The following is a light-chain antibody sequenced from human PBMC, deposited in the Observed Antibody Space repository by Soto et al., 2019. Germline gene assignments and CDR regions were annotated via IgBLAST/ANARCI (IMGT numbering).Light chain of an antibody. CDR3: QQYKNWPGT. Sequence: EIVMTQSPATLSVSPGERATLSCRASQSVGSNLAWYQQKPGQAPRLLIYGASTRATGIPARFSGSGSGTEFTLTISSLQSEDFAVYYCQQYKNWPGTFGQGAKVEIK. CDR2: GAS. J-gene: IGKJ1*01. CDR1: QSVGSN. V-gene: IGKV3-15*01.